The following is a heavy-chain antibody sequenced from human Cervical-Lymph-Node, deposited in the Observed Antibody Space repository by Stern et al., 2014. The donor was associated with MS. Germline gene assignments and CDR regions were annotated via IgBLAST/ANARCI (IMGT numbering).Heavy chain of an antibody. D-gene: IGHD6-19*01. Sequence: EVQLVESGGGLVQPGGSLRLSCAASGFTFSSYWMHWVRQAPGKGLVWVSRINSDGSSTSYADSVKGRFTISRDNAKNTLYLQMNSLRAEDTAVYYCARSGGVQWLVVSDAFDIWGQGTMVTVSS. J-gene: IGHJ3*02. CDR3: ARSGGVQWLVVSDAFDI. V-gene: IGHV3-74*02. CDR2: INSDGSST. CDR1: GFTFSSYW.